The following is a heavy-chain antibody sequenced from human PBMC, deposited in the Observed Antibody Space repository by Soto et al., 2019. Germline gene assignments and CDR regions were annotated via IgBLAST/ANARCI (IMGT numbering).Heavy chain of an antibody. Sequence: EVKLVESGGGLAKPGGSLRLSCVASGFIFRRYAMNWVRQAPGKGLEWVSSINSGSRYVFYKDSMKGRLTISRDNANNALFLQIASLRAEDTAVYYCARLGLGGGGGRGIDFWGQGTLVTVAS. D-gene: IGHD3-16*01. J-gene: IGHJ4*02. CDR3: ARLGLGGGGGRGIDF. V-gene: IGHV3-21*02. CDR2: INSGSRYV. CDR1: GFIFRRYA.